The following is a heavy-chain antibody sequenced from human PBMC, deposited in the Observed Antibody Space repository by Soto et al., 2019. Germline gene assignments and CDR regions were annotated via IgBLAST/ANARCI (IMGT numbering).Heavy chain of an antibody. CDR3: ARDPWGADY. V-gene: IGHV3-66*01. CDR1: GFTVSTKY. Sequence: EVQLVESGGGLVQPGGSLRLSCAASGFTVSTKYMSWVRQAPGKGLEWVSVIYSGGSTFYADSVRGRFTISRDNSKNTVNLQMNSLRAEDAAVYYCARDPWGADYWGQVTLVTVSS. CDR2: IYSGGST. D-gene: IGHD3-16*01. J-gene: IGHJ4*02.